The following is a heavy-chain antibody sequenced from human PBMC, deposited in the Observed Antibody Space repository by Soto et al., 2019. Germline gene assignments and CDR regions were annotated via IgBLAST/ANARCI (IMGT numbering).Heavy chain of an antibody. CDR1: GGSISSSSYY. D-gene: IGHD4-4*01. CDR3: AAMKVTHFDY. Sequence: SETLSLTCTVSGGSISSSSYYWGWIRQHPGKGLEWIGYIYYSGSTYYNPSLKSRVTISVDTSKNQFSLKLSSVTAADTAVYYCAAMKVTHFDYWGQGTLVTVPQ. J-gene: IGHJ4*02. CDR2: IYYSGST. V-gene: IGHV4-31*03.